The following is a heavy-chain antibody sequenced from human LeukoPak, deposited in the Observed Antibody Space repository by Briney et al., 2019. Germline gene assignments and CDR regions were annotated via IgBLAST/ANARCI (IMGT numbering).Heavy chain of an antibody. CDR1: GYTLTELS. Sequence: ASVKVPCKVSGYTLTELSLRWVRQAPGKGLEWMGRFDPEDGETIYARKFQGRVTMTEDTSTDTAYMELSSLRSEDTAVYFCAVSLTTGGYYGMDVWGQGTTVTVSS. CDR3: AVSLTTGGYYGMDV. D-gene: IGHD1-1*01. J-gene: IGHJ6*02. CDR2: FDPEDGET. V-gene: IGHV1-24*01.